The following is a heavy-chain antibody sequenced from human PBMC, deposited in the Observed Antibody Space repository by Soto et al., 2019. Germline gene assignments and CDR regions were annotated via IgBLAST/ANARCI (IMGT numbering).Heavy chain of an antibody. CDR3: ARDGPRGRSIAYVFLRSINY. V-gene: IGHV3-23*01. J-gene: IGHJ4*02. CDR2: FSASGGVT. CDR1: GFTFTNYG. Sequence: GGSLRLSCVTSGFTFTNYGMSWVRQTPGKGLEWVSGFSASGGVTYYADSVRGRFTISRDNSKNTLYLQMNSLRAEDTAVYYCARDGPRGRSIAYVFLRSINYWGQGPLFT. D-gene: IGHD2-15*01.